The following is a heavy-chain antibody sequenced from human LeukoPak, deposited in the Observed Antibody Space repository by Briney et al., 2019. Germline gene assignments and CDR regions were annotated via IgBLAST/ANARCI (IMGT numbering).Heavy chain of an antibody. D-gene: IGHD3-22*01. CDR1: GFTFRTYW. J-gene: IGHJ4*02. CDR3: ARDLNYYDSSFDY. V-gene: IGHV3-74*01. Sequence: PGGSLRLSCAASGFTFRTYWMHWVRQAPGKGLLWVSRINSDGSSTSYADSVKGRFTISRDNAKNTLYLQMNSLRAEDTAEYYCARDLNYYDSSFDYWGQGTLVTVSS. CDR2: INSDGSST.